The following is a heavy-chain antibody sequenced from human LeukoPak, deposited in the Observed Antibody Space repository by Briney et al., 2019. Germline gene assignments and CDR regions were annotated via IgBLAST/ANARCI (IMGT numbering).Heavy chain of an antibody. V-gene: IGHV1-8*01. CDR1: GYTFTSYG. CDR3: ARARRPRYSSGWSHYYYYGMDV. Sequence: ASVKVSCKASGYTFTSYGINWVRQATGQGLEWMGWINPNSGNTSYAQKFQGRVTMTRNTSISTAYMELSSLRSEDTAVYYCARARRPRYSSGWSHYYYYGMDVWGQGTTVTVSS. D-gene: IGHD6-19*01. J-gene: IGHJ6*02. CDR2: INPNSGNT.